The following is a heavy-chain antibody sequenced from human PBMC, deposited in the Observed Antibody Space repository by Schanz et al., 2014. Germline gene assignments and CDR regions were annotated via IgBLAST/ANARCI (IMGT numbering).Heavy chain of an antibody. Sequence: QVQLVESGGGLVKPGGSLRLSCAASGFTFSDYYMSWIRQAPGKGLEGVSYVSRSSSYTHYADSVKGRFTISRDNAKNSLYLQMNSLRAEDTSVYYCARPPHDSSGYYPFDFWGQGTLVTVSS. CDR3: ARPPHDSSGYYPFDF. CDR2: VSRSSSYT. V-gene: IGHV3-11*05. CDR1: GFTFSDYY. J-gene: IGHJ4*01. D-gene: IGHD3-22*01.